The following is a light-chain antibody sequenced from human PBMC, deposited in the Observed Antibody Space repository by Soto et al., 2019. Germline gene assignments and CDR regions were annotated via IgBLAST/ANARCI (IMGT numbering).Light chain of an antibody. J-gene: IGKJ1*01. CDR3: QQYSTSPLT. CDR1: LTVSDNY. V-gene: IGKV3-20*01. CDR2: GAS. Sequence: EKVLSNSPGTLSLSPGERATLSCRASLTVSDNYLAWYQQKAGQAPRLVIYGASSRATGIPDRFSASGSGTDFTLTISRLEPEDFAVYYCQQYSTSPLTFGQGTKVDIK.